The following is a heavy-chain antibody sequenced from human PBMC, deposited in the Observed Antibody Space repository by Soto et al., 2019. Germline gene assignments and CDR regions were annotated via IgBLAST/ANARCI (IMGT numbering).Heavy chain of an antibody. CDR1: GGSFSGYY. D-gene: IGHD2-15*01. CDR3: ATSRGCSGGSCYSSYYYGMDV. CDR2: INHSGST. J-gene: IGHJ6*02. V-gene: IGHV4-34*01. Sequence: LSLTCAVYGGSFSGYYWSWIRQPPGKGLEWIGEINHSGSTNYNPSLKSRVTISVDTSKNQFSLKLSSVTAADTAVYYCATSRGCSGGSCYSSYYYGMDVWGQGTTVTVSS.